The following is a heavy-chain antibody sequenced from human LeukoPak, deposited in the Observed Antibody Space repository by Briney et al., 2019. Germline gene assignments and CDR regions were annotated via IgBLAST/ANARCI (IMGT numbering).Heavy chain of an antibody. Sequence: PSETLSLTCTVSGVSIISYYWSWIRQPPGKGLEWIGYIYYDGSTNYNPSLKSRVTISLDTSKNQFSLKLSSVAAADTAVYYCAGDYGDVQFDYWGQGTLVTVSS. CDR2: IYYDGST. D-gene: IGHD4-17*01. CDR1: GVSIISYY. J-gene: IGHJ4*02. CDR3: AGDYGDVQFDY. V-gene: IGHV4-59*01.